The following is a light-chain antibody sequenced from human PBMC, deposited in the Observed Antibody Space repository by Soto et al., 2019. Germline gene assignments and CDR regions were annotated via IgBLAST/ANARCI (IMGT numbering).Light chain of an antibody. CDR1: QGIRNE. V-gene: IGKV1-17*01. CDR2: AAS. Sequence: DIQMTQSPSSLSASVGDRVTLTCRASQGIRNELCWYQQKPAKAPKRLIYAASSLQSGVPSRFSGSRSGTEFTLTISSLQPEDFATYYCLQDNSYPRTFGQGTKVDIK. CDR3: LQDNSYPRT. J-gene: IGKJ1*01.